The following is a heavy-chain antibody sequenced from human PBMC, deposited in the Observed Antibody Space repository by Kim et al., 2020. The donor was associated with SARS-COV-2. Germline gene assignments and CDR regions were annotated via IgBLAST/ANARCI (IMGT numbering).Heavy chain of an antibody. CDR1: GYTFTTYD. V-gene: IGHV1-8*01. CDR2: MNPNSGAT. CDR3: ARGRDDYYTSGGYYQGPGY. Sequence: ASVKVSCKASGYTFTTYDITWVRQATGQGLEWMGWMNPNSGATGYAQKFQGRVTITRDTSITTAYMELTRLGSEDTAVYYCARGRDDYYTSGGYYQGPGYWGQGTLVTVSS. J-gene: IGHJ4*02. D-gene: IGHD3-10*01.